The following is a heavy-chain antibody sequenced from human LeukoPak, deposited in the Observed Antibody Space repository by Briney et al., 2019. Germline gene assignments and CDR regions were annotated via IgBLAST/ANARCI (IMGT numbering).Heavy chain of an antibody. CDR1: GGSLSNFY. CDR3: ARVGDTSGYFYYFDS. V-gene: IGHV4-59*08. CDR2: ISYGGGT. Sequence: SETLSLTRVVSGGSLSNFYWSWVRQPPGKGLEWLGYISYGGGTTYNTTLKRRLSMSMDTSKNQFSLRLNSVTAADTALYYCARVGDTSGYFYYFDSWGQGTLVTVSS. J-gene: IGHJ4*02. D-gene: IGHD3-22*01.